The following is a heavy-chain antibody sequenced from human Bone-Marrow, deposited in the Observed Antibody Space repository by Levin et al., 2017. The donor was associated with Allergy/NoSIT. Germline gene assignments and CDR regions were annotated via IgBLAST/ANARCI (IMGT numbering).Heavy chain of an antibody. CDR3: ARVSGLAATITGTNWFDP. CDR2: ISSSGSTI. J-gene: IGHJ5*02. V-gene: IGHV3-11*01. CDR1: GFTFSDYY. D-gene: IGHD5-12*01. Sequence: GESLKISCAASGFTFSDYYMSWIRQAPGKGLEWVSYISSSGSTIYYADSVKGRFTISRDNAKNSLYLQMNSLRAEDTAVYYCARVSGLAATITGTNWFDPWGQGTLVTVSS.